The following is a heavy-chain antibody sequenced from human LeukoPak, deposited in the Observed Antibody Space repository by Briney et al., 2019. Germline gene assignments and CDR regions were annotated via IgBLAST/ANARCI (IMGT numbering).Heavy chain of an antibody. V-gene: IGHV1-2*02. D-gene: IGHD6-13*01. Sequence: ASVKVSCKASGYTFTSHGISWVRQAPGRGLEWMGWINPNSGGTNYAQKFQGRVTMTRDTSISTAYMEVSRLRSDDTAVYYCARGRGIAAAEGVLFEYWGQGTLVTVSS. CDR2: INPNSGGT. CDR3: ARGRGIAAAEGVLFEY. CDR1: GYTFTSHG. J-gene: IGHJ4*02.